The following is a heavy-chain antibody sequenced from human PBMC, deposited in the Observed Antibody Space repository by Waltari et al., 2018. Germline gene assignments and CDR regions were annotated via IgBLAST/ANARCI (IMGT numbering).Heavy chain of an antibody. CDR2: IYPGDSET. D-gene: IGHD3-10*01. CDR1: GYSFTSYW. Sequence: EVQLVQSGAEVKKPGESLKISCKGSGYSFTSYWIGWVRQMPGKGLEWMGIIYPGDSETRYSPSFQGQVTISADKSISTAYLQWSSLKASDTAMYYCARSTSFYGSGSYWFDPWGQGTLVTVSS. J-gene: IGHJ5*02. CDR3: ARSTSFYGSGSYWFDP. V-gene: IGHV5-51*01.